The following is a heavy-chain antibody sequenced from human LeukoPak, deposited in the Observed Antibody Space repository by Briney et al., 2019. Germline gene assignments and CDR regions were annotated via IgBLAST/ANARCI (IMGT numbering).Heavy chain of an antibody. D-gene: IGHD6-13*01. CDR3: ARMYSSSWYI. CDR1: GGSISSGGYY. CDR2: IYYSGST. Sequence: SETLSLTCTVSGGSISSGGYYWSWIRQHPGKGLEWIGYIYYSGSTYYNPSLKSRVTISVDTSKNRFSLKLSSVTAADTAVYYCARMYSSSWYIWGQGTLVTVSS. V-gene: IGHV4-31*03. J-gene: IGHJ4*02.